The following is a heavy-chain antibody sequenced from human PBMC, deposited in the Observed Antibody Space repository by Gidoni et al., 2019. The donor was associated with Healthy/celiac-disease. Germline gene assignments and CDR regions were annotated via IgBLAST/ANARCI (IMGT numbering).Heavy chain of an antibody. CDR1: GFTFSDYY. CDR2: ISSSISYT. J-gene: IGHJ4*02. CDR3: ARDVVAGTGIVDY. V-gene: IGHV3-11*06. D-gene: IGHD6-19*01. Sequence: QVQLVESGGGLVKPGGSLRLSCAASGFTFSDYYMSWIRQAPGKGLEWVSYISSSISYTNYADSVKGRFTISRDNAKNSLYLQMNSLRAEDTAVYYCARDVVAGTGIVDYWGQGTLVTVSS.